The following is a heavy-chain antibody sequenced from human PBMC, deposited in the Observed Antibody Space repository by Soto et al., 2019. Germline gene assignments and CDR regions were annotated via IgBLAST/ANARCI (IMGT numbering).Heavy chain of an antibody. J-gene: IGHJ6*02. CDR3: AKVRYSSPMGYYYGMDV. Sequence: QAQLKQSGGEVKKPGSSVKVSCKASRVAFSKFIVTWVRQAPGVGLEWVGGIIPVFGTANYAQKFQGRVTITADESTSTSYMEVNNLRSEDTAVYYCAKVRYSSPMGYYYGMDVWGQGTTVTVSS. D-gene: IGHD2-2*01. V-gene: IGHV1-69*01. CDR2: IIPVFGTA. CDR1: RVAFSKFI.